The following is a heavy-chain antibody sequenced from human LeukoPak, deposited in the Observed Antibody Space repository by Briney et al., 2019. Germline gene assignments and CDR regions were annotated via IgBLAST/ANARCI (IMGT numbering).Heavy chain of an antibody. CDR1: GYSFTSYW. D-gene: IGHD3-22*01. J-gene: IGHJ4*02. CDR2: IYPGDSDT. Sequence: GESLKISCKGSGYSFTSYWIGWVRQMPGKGLEWMGIIYPGDSDTRYSPSFQGQVTISADKSISTAYLQWSSLKASDTAMYYCARPTSYYYDSSGYYAYWGQGTLVTVSP. CDR3: ARPTSYYYDSSGYYAY. V-gene: IGHV5-51*01.